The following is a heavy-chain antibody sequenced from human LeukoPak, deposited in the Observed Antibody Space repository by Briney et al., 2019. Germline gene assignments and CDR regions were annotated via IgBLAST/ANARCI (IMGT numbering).Heavy chain of an antibody. CDR1: GYTFTSYD. CDR2: MNPNSGNT. J-gene: IGHJ6*03. D-gene: IGHD5-12*01. Sequence: ASVKVSCKASGYTFTSYDINWVRQATGQGLEWMGWMNPNSGNTGYAQKSQGRVTMTRNTSISTAYMELSSLRSEDTAVYYCARGKLLRFDLARRGPYYYMDVWGKGTTVTVS. V-gene: IGHV1-8*01. CDR3: ARGKLLRFDLARRGPYYYMDV.